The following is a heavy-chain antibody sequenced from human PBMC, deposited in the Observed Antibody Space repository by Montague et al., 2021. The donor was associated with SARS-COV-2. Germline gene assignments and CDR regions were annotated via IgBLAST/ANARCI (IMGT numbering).Heavy chain of an antibody. D-gene: IGHD2-15*01. Sequence: SETLSFTCAVDGGSFTGYAWYWIRQPPGKGLEWIGEVKHPGGTNYNQTLKSSGTISIDMSKNQFSLNLESVTVADTAFDYCARPVSSSCHWFEYWGQGTLVTVSS. CDR3: ARPVSSSCHWFEY. V-gene: IGHV4-34*01. CDR1: GGSFTGYA. J-gene: IGHJ4*02. CDR2: VKHPGGT.